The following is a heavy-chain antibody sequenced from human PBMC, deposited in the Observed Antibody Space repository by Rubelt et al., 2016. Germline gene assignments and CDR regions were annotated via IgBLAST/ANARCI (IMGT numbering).Heavy chain of an antibody. D-gene: IGHD2-2*01. CDR3: ARIRNSQPFDY. Sequence: EVQLVESGGGLEQPGGSLRLSCAASGFTFSSYEMNWVRQAPGKGLEWISYISSSGSTIYHADSVRCRLASSSDNAKKSLYLQMNSLRTDDTAVYYCARIRNSQPFDYWGQGTLVTVSS. CDR2: ISSSGSTI. V-gene: IGHV3-48*03. CDR1: GFTFSSYE. J-gene: IGHJ4*02.